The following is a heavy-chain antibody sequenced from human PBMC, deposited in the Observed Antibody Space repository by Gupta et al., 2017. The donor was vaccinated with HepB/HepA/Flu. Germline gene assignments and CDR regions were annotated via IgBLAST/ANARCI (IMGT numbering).Heavy chain of an antibody. Sequence: EVQLVESGGGLVQPGVSLRLSCAASGFTFSSYSMNWVRQAPGKGLEWVSYISSSSSTRYDSYSVKGRFTISRDNAKNSLYLKMNRLRDEETAVYYVAREGWELLLDDGGHGTLVTVSS. CDR3: AREGWELLLDD. CDR2: ISSSSSTR. J-gene: IGHJ4*01. D-gene: IGHD1-26*01. CDR1: GFTFSSYS. V-gene: IGHV3-48*02.